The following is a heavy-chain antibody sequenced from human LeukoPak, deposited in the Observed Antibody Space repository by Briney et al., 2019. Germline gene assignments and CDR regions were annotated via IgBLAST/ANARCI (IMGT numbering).Heavy chain of an antibody. CDR3: ARVHSGYDSSGYYYPNYFDY. V-gene: IGHV4-59*01. CDR1: GGSIGSYY. J-gene: IGHJ4*02. CDR2: IYYSGST. D-gene: IGHD3-22*01. Sequence: PSETLSLTCTVSGGSIGSYYWSWIRQPPGKGLEWIGYIYYSGSTNYNPSLKSRVTISVDTSKNQFSLKLSSVTAADTAVYYCARVHSGYDSSGYYYPNYFDYWGQGTLVTVSS.